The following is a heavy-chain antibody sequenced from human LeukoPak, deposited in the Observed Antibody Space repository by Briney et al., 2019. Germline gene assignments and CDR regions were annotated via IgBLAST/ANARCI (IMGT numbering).Heavy chain of an antibody. CDR2: INPGGGTT. V-gene: IGHV1-46*01. CDR3: ARVESWEHSGSSQDAIDI. J-gene: IGHJ3*02. CDR1: GYTFTGYY. D-gene: IGHD1-26*01. Sequence: GASVKVSCKASGYTFTGYYMHRVRQAPGQGLEWMGIINPGGGTTSYAQKFQGRVTMTRDMSTSTVYMELSSLRYEDTAVYYCARVESWEHSGSSQDAIDIWGQGTMVTVSS.